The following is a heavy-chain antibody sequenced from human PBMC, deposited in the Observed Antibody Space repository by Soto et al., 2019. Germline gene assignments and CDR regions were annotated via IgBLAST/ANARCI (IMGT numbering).Heavy chain of an antibody. D-gene: IGHD6-13*01. V-gene: IGHV3-23*01. J-gene: IGHJ4*02. CDR3: ANHRVNSSSWPGWYYFDY. CDR2: ISGSGGST. CDR1: GFTFSSYA. Sequence: GGSLRLSCAASGFTFSSYAMSWVRQAPGKGLEWVSAISGSGGSTYYADSVKGRFTISRDNSKNTLYLQMNSLRAEDTAVYYCANHRVNSSSWPGWYYFDYWGQGTLVTVSS.